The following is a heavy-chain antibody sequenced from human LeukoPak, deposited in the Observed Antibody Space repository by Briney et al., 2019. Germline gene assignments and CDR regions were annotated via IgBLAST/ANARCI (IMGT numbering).Heavy chain of an antibody. J-gene: IGHJ4*02. CDR3: GKDRYESSGTFFES. Sequence: GGSLRLSCAASGFTFSSYAMSWVRQAPGQGLESVSDISKSGSNTYYADSVEGRFTISRDNANNLLYLQMKSLRAEDTAVYYCGKDRYESSGTFFESWGQGTLVTVSS. V-gene: IGHV3-23*01. CDR1: GFTFSSYA. CDR2: ISKSGSNT. D-gene: IGHD3-22*01.